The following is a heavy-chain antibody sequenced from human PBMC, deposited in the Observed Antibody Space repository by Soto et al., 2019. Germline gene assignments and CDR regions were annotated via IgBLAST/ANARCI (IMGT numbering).Heavy chain of an antibody. D-gene: IGHD6-13*01. CDR1: GYTFTSYA. CDR2: INAGNGNT. J-gene: IGHJ6*02. Sequence: GASVKVSCKASGYTFTSYAMHWVRQAPGQRLEWMGWINAGNGNTKYSQKFQGRVTITRDTSASTAYMGLSSLRSEDTAVYYCARESSQLVEAVLEGPMDVWGQGTTVTVSS. V-gene: IGHV1-3*01. CDR3: ARESSQLVEAVLEGPMDV.